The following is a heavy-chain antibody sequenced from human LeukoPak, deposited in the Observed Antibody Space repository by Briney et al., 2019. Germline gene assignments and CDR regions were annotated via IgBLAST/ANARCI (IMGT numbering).Heavy chain of an antibody. CDR3: ARESRARGREFDY. CDR1: GYTFITYG. V-gene: IGHV1-18*01. CDR2: ISAYNGST. J-gene: IGHJ4*02. Sequence: ASVKVSCKASGYTFITYGIGWVRQAPGQGLEWMGWISAYNGSTNYAQKFQGRVTMTTDTSTSTAYMELRSLRSDDTAVYYCARESRARGREFDYWGQGTLVTVSS. D-gene: IGHD3-16*01.